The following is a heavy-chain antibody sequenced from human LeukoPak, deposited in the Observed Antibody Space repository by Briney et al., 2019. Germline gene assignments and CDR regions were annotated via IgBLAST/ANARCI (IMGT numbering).Heavy chain of an antibody. CDR2: IYHSGST. D-gene: IGHD3-22*01. V-gene: IGHV4-38-2*02. CDR1: GYSISSGYY. Sequence: SETLSLTCTVSGYSISSGYYWGWIRQPPGKGLEWIGSIYHSGSTYYNPSLKGRVTISVDTSKNQFSLKLSSVTAADTAVYYCARVYRDYYDSSGYYLFDYWGQGTLVTVSS. J-gene: IGHJ4*02. CDR3: ARVYRDYYDSSGYYLFDY.